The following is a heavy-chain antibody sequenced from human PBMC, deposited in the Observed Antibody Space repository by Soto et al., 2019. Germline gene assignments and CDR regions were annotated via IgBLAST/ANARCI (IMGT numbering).Heavy chain of an antibody. CDR1: GFTFSSYA. V-gene: IGHV3-23*01. Sequence: EVQLLESGGGLVQPGGSLRLSCAASGFTFSSYAMSWVRQAPGKGLEWVSAISGSGGSTYYADSVNGRFTISRDNSKNTLYLQMNSLRAEDTAVYYCAKDPYDQGGADIWGQWTMVTVSS. J-gene: IGHJ3*02. CDR3: AKDPYDQGGADI. CDR2: ISGSGGST. D-gene: IGHD3-16*01.